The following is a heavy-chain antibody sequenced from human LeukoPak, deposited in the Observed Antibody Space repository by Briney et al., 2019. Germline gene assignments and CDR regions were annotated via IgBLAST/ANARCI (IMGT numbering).Heavy chain of an antibody. Sequence: PSETLSLTCTVSGGSISSYYWSWIRQPAGKGLEWIGRIYTSGSTNYNPSLKSRDTMSVDTSKNQFSLKLSSVTAADTAVYYCARSGDIVVVVAAEDAFDIWGQGTMVTVSS. V-gene: IGHV4-4*07. CDR1: GGSISSYY. CDR2: IYTSGST. D-gene: IGHD2-15*01. CDR3: ARSGDIVVVVAAEDAFDI. J-gene: IGHJ3*02.